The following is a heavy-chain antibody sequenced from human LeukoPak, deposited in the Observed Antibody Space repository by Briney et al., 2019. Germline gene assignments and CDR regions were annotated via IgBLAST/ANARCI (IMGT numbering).Heavy chain of an antibody. CDR3: ARVYDSSGYYYVGVDY. V-gene: IGHV3-7*01. Sequence: GGSLRLSCAASGFTFSSYWMSWVRQAPGKGLEWVANIKHDGSEKYYVDSVKGRFTISRDNAKNSLYLQMNSLRAEDTAVYYCARVYDSSGYYYVGVDYWGQGTLVTVSS. J-gene: IGHJ4*02. D-gene: IGHD3-22*01. CDR1: GFTFSSYW. CDR2: IKHDGSEK.